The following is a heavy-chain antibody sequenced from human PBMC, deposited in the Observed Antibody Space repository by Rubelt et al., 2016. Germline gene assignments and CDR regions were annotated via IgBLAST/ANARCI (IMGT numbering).Heavy chain of an antibody. D-gene: IGHD5-24*01. J-gene: IGHJ4*02. Sequence: QVQLVESGGGVVQPGRSLRLSCAASGFTFSSYGMHWVGQAPGKGLEWVAVIWYDGGNKYYADSVKGRFTISRDNSKNTLYLQMNSLRAEDTAVYYCARAEGDGYNLGYFDYWGQGTLVTVSS. CDR2: IWYDGGNK. V-gene: IGHV3-33*01. CDR3: ARAEGDGYNLGYFDY. CDR1: GFTFSSYG.